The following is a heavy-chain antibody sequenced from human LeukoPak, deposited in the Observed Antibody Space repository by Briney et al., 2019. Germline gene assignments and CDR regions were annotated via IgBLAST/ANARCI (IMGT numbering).Heavy chain of an antibody. CDR2: ISSSGSTI. Sequence: GGSLRLSCAASGFTFSDYYMSWIRQAPGKGLEWVSYISSSGSTIYYADSVKGRFTISRDNAKNSLYLQMNSLRAEDTAVYYCARDMDIVVVPAAMAGDAFDIWGQGTMVTVSS. CDR1: GFTFSDYY. V-gene: IGHV3-11*04. D-gene: IGHD2-2*03. J-gene: IGHJ3*02. CDR3: ARDMDIVVVPAAMAGDAFDI.